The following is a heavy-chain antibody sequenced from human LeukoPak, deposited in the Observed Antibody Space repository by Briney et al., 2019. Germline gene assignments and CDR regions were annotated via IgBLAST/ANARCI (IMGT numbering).Heavy chain of an antibody. CDR3: ARDHLIAAAGPVYGMDV. D-gene: IGHD6-13*01. J-gene: IGHJ6*02. CDR2: INPNSGGT. Sequence: ASVKVSCKASGYTFTGYYMHWVRQAPGQGLEWMGWINPNSGGTNYAQKFQGRVTMTRDTSISTAYMELSRLRSDDTAVYYCARDHLIAAAGPVYGMDVWGQGTTVNVSS. CDR1: GYTFTGYY. V-gene: IGHV1-2*02.